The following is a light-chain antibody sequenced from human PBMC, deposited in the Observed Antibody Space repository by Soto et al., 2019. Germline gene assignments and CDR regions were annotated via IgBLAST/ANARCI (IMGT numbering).Light chain of an antibody. J-gene: IGLJ1*01. V-gene: IGLV3-21*04. CDR2: YDS. CDR3: QVWDSSSDQGV. CDR1: NIGDKS. Sequence: SYELSQSPSLSVAPGQTARISCGGTNIGDKSVHWYQQRPGQAPVLVIFYDSARPSGIPERFSGSNFGNTATLTIARVEAGDEADYFCQVWDSSSDQGVFGSGTKVTVL.